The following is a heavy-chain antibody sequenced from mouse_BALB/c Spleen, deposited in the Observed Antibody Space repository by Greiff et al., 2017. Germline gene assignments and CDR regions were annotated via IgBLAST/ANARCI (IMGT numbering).Heavy chain of an antibody. V-gene: IGHV10S3*01. CDR2: IRSKSNNYAT. J-gene: IGHJ3*01. Sequence: GGGLVQPKGSLKLSCAASGFTFYTNAMNWVRQAPGKGLEWVARIRSKSNNYATYYADSVKDRFTISRDDSQSMLYLQMNNLKTEDTAMYYCVRDYYRYPFAYWGQGTLVTVSA. CDR1: GFTFYTNA. CDR3: VRDYYRYPFAY. D-gene: IGHD2-14*01.